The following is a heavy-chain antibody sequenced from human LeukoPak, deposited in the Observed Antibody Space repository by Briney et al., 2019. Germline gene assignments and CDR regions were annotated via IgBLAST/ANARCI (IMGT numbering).Heavy chain of an antibody. J-gene: IGHJ4*02. Sequence: SETLSLTCAVYGGSFSGYYWSWIRQPPGKGLEWIGYIYYSGSTNYNPSPKSRVTISVDTSKNQFSLKLSSVTAADTAVYYCARDDVRYSSSGGYWGQGTLVTVSS. V-gene: IGHV4-59*01. D-gene: IGHD6-13*01. CDR1: GGSFSGYY. CDR3: ARDDVRYSSSGGY. CDR2: IYYSGST.